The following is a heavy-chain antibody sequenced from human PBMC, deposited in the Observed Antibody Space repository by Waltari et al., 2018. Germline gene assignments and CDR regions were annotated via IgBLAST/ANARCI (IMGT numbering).Heavy chain of an antibody. CDR2: IYHSGST. D-gene: IGHD3-10*01. Sequence: QVQLQESGPGLAKPSETLSLTCAVSGYSISSGYYWGWIRQPPGKGLGWIGSIYHSGSTYYNPSLKSRVTISVDTSKNQFSLKLSSVTAADTAVYYCARVHYYYGSGSWGFDPWGQGTLVTVSS. CDR1: GYSISSGYY. V-gene: IGHV4-38-2*01. J-gene: IGHJ5*02. CDR3: ARVHYYYGSGSWGFDP.